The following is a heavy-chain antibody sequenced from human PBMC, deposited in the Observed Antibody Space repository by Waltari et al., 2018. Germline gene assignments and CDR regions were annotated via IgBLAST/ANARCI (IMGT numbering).Heavy chain of an antibody. Sequence: QVQLQESGPGLVKPSQTLSLTCTVSGGSLSSGSYYWSWLRQPAGKGLEWIGRIYTSGSTNYNPSLKSRVTISVDTSKNQFSLKLSSVTAADTAVYYCARAGDGYTGFDYWGQGTLVTVSS. D-gene: IGHD5-12*01. CDR2: IYTSGST. J-gene: IGHJ4*02. CDR3: ARAGDGYTGFDY. V-gene: IGHV4-61*02. CDR1: GGSLSSGSYY.